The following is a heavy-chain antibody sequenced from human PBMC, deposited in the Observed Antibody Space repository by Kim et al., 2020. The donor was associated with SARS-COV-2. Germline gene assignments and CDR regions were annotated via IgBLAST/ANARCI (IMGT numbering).Heavy chain of an antibody. D-gene: IGHD3-10*02. CDR2: WYYSGNT. V-gene: IGHV4-39*07. J-gene: IGHJ4*02. CDR3: ARDPYARRHRTFDY. CDR1: GDSIFSSSYN. Sequence: SETLSLTCTVSGDSIFSSSYNWGWIRQSPGGGLEWIGSWYYSGNTSYNPSLESRVTISVDTSKNQFSLDLTSVSAADTATYYCARDPYARRHRTFDYWGQGILVTVSS.